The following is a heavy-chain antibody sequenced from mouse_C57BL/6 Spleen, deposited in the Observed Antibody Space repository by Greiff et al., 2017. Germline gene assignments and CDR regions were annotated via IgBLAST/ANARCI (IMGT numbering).Heavy chain of an antibody. CDR3: ARDYYGSSVTFYAMDY. V-gene: IGHV1-7*01. CDR2: INPSSGYT. CDR1: GYTFTSYW. D-gene: IGHD1-1*01. Sequence: QVHVKQSGAELAKPGASVKLSCKASGYTFTSYWMHWVKQRPGQGLEWIGYINPSSGYTKYNQKFKDKATLTADKSSSTAYMQLSSLTYEDSAVYYGARDYYGSSVTFYAMDYWGQGTSVTVSS. J-gene: IGHJ4*01.